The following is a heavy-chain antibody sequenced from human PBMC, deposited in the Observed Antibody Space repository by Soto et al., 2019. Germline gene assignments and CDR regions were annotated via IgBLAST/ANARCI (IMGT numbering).Heavy chain of an antibody. J-gene: IGHJ3*02. CDR3: AREDMVRGVTGVGYI. CDR1: GFTVSSNY. D-gene: IGHD3-10*01. CDR2: IYSGGST. Sequence: EVQLVESGGGLVQPGGSLSLSCAASGFTVSSNYMSWVRQAPGKGLEWVSVIYSGGSTYYADSVKGRFTISRDNSKNTLYLQMNSLRAEDTAVYYCAREDMVRGVTGVGYIWGKGTMFTVSS. V-gene: IGHV3-66*01.